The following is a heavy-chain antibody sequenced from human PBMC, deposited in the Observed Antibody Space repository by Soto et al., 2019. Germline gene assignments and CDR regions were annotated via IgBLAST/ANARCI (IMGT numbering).Heavy chain of an antibody. V-gene: IGHV1-8*01. CDR1: GYTFTSYD. J-gene: IGHJ6*02. CDR2: MNPNSGNT. Sequence: ASVKVSCKASGYTFTSYDINWVRQATGQGLEWMGWMNPNSGNTGYAQKFQGRVTMTRNTSISTAYMELSSLRSEDTAVYYCARRSLLGTLAESNYYYFCMDVWGQGLTVTV. D-gene: IGHD3-10*01. CDR3: ARRSLLGTLAESNYYYFCMDV.